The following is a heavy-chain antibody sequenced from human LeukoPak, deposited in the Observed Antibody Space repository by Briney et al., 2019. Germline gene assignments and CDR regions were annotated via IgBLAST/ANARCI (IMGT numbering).Heavy chain of an antibody. CDR3: AKGTTAPDY. D-gene: IGHD1-1*01. V-gene: IGHV3-74*01. CDR1: GFTFSSYT. CDR2: INSDGSST. J-gene: IGHJ4*02. Sequence: GGSLRLSCAASGFTFSSYTMNWVRQAPGKGLVWVSRINSDGSSTTYADSVKGRFTISRDNAKNTLYLQMNILRAEDTAVYYCAKGTTAPDYWGQGTLVTVSS.